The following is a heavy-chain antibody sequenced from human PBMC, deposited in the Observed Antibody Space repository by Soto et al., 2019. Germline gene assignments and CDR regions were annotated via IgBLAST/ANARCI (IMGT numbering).Heavy chain of an antibody. J-gene: IGHJ4*02. CDR1: GFTFSTYA. V-gene: IGHV3-23*01. CDR3: AKDRLPTSGQRFYFDS. CDR2: ILPDETG. Sequence: LQSGGCSAQPGGSLRLSCATSGFTFSTYAMTWVRQVPGRGLQWVSTILPDETGFYTVSVKGRFTISRDNYRGIVYLQMNDLWVEDAAIYYCAKDRLPTSGQRFYFDSWGQGSLVTVSS. D-gene: IGHD2-15*01.